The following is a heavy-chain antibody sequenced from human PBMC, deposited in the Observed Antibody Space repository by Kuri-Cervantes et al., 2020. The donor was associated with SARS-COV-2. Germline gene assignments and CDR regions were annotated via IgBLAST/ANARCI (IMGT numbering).Heavy chain of an antibody. V-gene: IGHV1-69*13. CDR1: GGTFSSYA. J-gene: IGHJ4*02. CDR3: YCAPKEGFDS. D-gene: IGHD2-21*01. Sequence: SVKVSCKASGGTFSSYAISWVRQAPGQGLEWMGGIIPIFGTANYAQKFQGRVTITADESTSTAHMELSSLTSEDTAIYYCYCAPKEGFDSWGQGTLVTVSS. CDR2: IIPIFGTA.